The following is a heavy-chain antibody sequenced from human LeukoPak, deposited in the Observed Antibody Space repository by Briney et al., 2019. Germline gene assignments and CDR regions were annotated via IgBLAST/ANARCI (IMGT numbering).Heavy chain of an antibody. CDR2: IYHSGST. Sequence: SETLSLTCTVSGYSISSGYYWGWIRQPPGKGLEWIGSIYHSGSTYYNPSLKSRVTISVDTSKSQFSLKLSSVTAADTAVYYCARSTSGWSSSSWYECFDHWGQGTLVTVSS. CDR1: GYSISSGYY. J-gene: IGHJ4*02. D-gene: IGHD6-13*01. CDR3: ARSTSGWSSSSWYECFDH. V-gene: IGHV4-38-2*02.